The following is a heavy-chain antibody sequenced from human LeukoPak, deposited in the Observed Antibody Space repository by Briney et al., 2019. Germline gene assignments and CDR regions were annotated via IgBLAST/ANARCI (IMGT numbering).Heavy chain of an antibody. D-gene: IGHD1-26*01. CDR1: GYTFTSHY. CDR2: INPSGGSP. Sequence: ASVKVSCKASGYTFTSHYIHWVRQVPGQGLEWMARINPSGGSPSYAQKFQGRVTVTRDTATSTVYMELNSLRSEDTAVYYCARGGFGLGVGGTKGLNWFDPWGQGTLVTVSS. J-gene: IGHJ5*02. V-gene: IGHV1-46*01. CDR3: ARGGFGLGVGGTKGLNWFDP.